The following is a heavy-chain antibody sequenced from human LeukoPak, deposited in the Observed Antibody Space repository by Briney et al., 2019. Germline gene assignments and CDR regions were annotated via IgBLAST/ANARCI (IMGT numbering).Heavy chain of an antibody. J-gene: IGHJ4*02. D-gene: IGHD2-2*01. CDR3: ARVKGVPAAKNYFDY. V-gene: IGHV3-7*01. CDR2: IKQVGSEK. CDR1: GFTFSSYW. Sequence: GGSLRLSCAASGFTFSSYWMSWVRQAPGKGLEWVANIKQVGSEKYYVDSVKGRFTISRDNAKNSLYLQMNSLRAEDTAVYYCARVKGVPAAKNYFDYWGQGTLVTVSS.